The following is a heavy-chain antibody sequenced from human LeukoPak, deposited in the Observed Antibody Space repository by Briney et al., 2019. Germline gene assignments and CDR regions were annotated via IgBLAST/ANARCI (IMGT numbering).Heavy chain of an antibody. CDR1: GGTFSSYA. D-gene: IGHD3-10*01. CDR2: ILPMFDVA. V-gene: IGHV1-69*04. CDR3: ARDRSPGGSRSRSNWFDP. Sequence: SVKVSCKASGGTFSSYAISWVRQAPGQGLEWMRRILPMFDVANYAQRFQGRVTITADKSTSTAYMQLSTLRSDDTAVYYCARDRSPGGSRSRSNWFDPWGQGTLVTVSS. J-gene: IGHJ5*02.